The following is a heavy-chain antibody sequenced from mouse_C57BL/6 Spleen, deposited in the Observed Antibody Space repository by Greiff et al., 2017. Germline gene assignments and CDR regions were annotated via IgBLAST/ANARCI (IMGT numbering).Heavy chain of an antibody. CDR3: ARSGAYYGSSWYFDV. CDR1: GYTFTNYW. Sequence: VQLVESGAELVRPGTSVKMSCKASGYTFTNYWIGWAKQRPGHGLEWIGDIYPGGGYTNYNEKFKGKATLTADKSSSTAYMQFSSLTSEDSAIYYCARSGAYYGSSWYFDVWGTGTTVTVSS. CDR2: IYPGGGYT. J-gene: IGHJ1*03. D-gene: IGHD1-1*01. V-gene: IGHV1-63*01.